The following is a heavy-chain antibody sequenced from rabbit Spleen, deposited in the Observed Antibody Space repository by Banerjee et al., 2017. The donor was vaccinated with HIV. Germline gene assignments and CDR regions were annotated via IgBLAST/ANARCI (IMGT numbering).Heavy chain of an antibody. V-gene: IGHV1S45*01. J-gene: IGHJ4*01. CDR1: GFDFTNYY. D-gene: IGHD1-1*01. Sequence: QDQLTETGGGLVQPGGSLTLSCKASGFDFTNYYISWVRQAPGKGLEWIGIIYAAKGSTDYASWAKGRFIMSRTSSTTVTLQMTSLTAADTATYFCARDLVAVIGWNFNLWGPGTLVTVS. CDR3: ARDLVAVIGWNFNL. CDR2: IYAAKGST.